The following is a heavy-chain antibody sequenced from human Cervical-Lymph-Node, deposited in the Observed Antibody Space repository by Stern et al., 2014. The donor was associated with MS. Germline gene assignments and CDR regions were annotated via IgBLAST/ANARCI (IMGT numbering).Heavy chain of an antibody. J-gene: IGHJ4*02. Sequence: EVQLVESGGGLIQPGGSLRLSCAASGFTVSSNYMSWVRQAPGKGMEWVSVIDSVGSTYSADSVKGRFTSSRDNSKNTLYLQMNSLRAEDTAVYYCASGSGWYDIFDYWGQGTLVTVSS. V-gene: IGHV3-53*01. D-gene: IGHD6-19*01. CDR1: GFTVSSNY. CDR3: ASGSGWYDIFDY. CDR2: IDSVGST.